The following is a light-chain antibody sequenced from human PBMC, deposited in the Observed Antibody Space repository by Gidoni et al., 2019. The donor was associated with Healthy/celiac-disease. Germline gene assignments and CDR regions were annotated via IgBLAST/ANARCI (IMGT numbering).Light chain of an antibody. J-gene: IGKJ1*01. Sequence: DIVMTQSPDSLAVSLGARATINCKSSQSDLYSSNNKNYLAWYQQKPGQPPKLLIYWASSRESVVPDRFSGSWSGTDFTLTISSLQAEDVAVYYCQQYYSTPWTFGQGTKVEIK. V-gene: IGKV4-1*01. CDR1: QSDLYSSNNKNY. CDR2: WAS. CDR3: QQYYSTPWT.